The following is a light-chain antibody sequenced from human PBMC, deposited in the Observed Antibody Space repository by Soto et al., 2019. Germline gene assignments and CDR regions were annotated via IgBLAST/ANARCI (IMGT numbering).Light chain of an antibody. J-gene: IGKJ1*01. CDR3: QQYDSSPKT. V-gene: IGKV3-20*01. CDR1: QSVSSSY. Sequence: EIVLTQSPGTLSLSPGERATLSCRARQSVSSSYLAWYQQKPGQAHRLLIYGASSRATGIPDRFSGSGSGTDFTLTISRLEPEDFAVYYCQQYDSSPKTFGQGTKVEIK. CDR2: GAS.